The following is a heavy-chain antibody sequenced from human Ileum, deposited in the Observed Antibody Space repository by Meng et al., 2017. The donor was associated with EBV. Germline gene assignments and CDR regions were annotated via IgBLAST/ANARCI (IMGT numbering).Heavy chain of an antibody. J-gene: IGHJ4*02. Sequence: HVQLVQSGTEVKNPGASVKVSCKPSGYTFTSYGITWVRQAPGQGLEWMGWISGYNGNANYAQKLQGRVTMTTDTSTSTVYMELRSLRSEDTAVYYCVRTLERGDYWGQGTLVTVSS. CDR1: GYTFTSYG. CDR3: VRTLERGDY. D-gene: IGHD5-24*01. CDR2: ISGYNGNA. V-gene: IGHV1-18*01.